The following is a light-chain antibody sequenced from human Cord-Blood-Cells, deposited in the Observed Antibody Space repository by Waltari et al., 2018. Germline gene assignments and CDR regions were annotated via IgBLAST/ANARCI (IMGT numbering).Light chain of an antibody. CDR3: SSYTSSSTLV. CDR2: DVS. J-gene: IGLJ1*01. V-gene: IGLV2-14*03. Sequence: QSALTQPASVSGSPGQSITISCTGTSSDVGGYNYVSWYQQHPGKAPKLTIYDVSNRPSGGSNRFSGSKSGNTASLTISGLQAEDEADYYCSSYTSSSTLVFGTGTKVTVL. CDR1: SSDVGGYNY.